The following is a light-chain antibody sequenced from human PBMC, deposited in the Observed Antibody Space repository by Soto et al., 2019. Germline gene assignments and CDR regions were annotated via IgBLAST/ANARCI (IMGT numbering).Light chain of an antibody. CDR1: QSVSSIY. V-gene: IGKV3-20*01. Sequence: EIVLTQSPGTLSLSPGERATLSCRASQSVSSIYLAWYQQKPGQAPRLLIYGASSRATGIPDRFSGSGSGTDFTLTISRLEPEDCAVYSCQQYGSSRWAFGQGIKVDIK. CDR2: GAS. CDR3: QQYGSSRWA. J-gene: IGKJ1*01.